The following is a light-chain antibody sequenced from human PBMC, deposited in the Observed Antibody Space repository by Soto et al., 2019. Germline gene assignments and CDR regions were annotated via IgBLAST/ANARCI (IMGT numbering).Light chain of an antibody. V-gene: IGLV2-11*01. CDR3: CSYAGSSYV. J-gene: IGLJ1*01. Sequence: QSVLTQPRSVSGSPGQSATISCTGASSDVGGYNYVSWYQQHPGKAPKLMIYDVSKRPSGVPDRFSGSKSGSTASLTISGLQAEDEADYYCCSYAGSSYVFGTGTKVTVL. CDR2: DVS. CDR1: SSDVGGYNY.